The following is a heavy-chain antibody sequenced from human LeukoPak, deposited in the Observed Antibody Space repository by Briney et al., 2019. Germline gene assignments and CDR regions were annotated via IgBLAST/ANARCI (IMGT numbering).Heavy chain of an antibody. CDR1: GYIFTTYA. Sequence: ASVKVSCKTSGYIFTTYAIHWVRQAPGRGLEWMGLINADDGNTRYSQRFQGRVTITRDTSANTAYMELSSLRFEDTAVYYCARDGPYGAKGYFDYWGQGTLVTVSS. D-gene: IGHD4-17*01. CDR2: INADDGNT. J-gene: IGHJ4*02. CDR3: ARDGPYGAKGYFDY. V-gene: IGHV1-3*01.